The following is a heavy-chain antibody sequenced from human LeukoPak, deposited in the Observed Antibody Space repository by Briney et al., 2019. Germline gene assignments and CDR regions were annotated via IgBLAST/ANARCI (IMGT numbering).Heavy chain of an antibody. D-gene: IGHD3-16*01. J-gene: IGHJ6*02. Sequence: GGSLRLSCAASGFSFSSYYMSWVRQAPGKGLEWVALINPDGSERYYVDSVKGRFTISRDNARNSLYLQMSNLRAEDTAVYFCARGGGLDVWGQGATVTVSS. CDR1: GFSFSSYY. V-gene: IGHV3-7*03. CDR3: ARGGGLDV. CDR2: INPDGSER.